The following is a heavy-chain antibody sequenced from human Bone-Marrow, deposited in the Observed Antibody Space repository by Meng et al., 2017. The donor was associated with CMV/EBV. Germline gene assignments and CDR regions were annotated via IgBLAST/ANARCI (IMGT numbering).Heavy chain of an antibody. J-gene: IGHJ5*02. D-gene: IGHD3-3*01. Sequence: SCSGYYWSWIRQPPGKGLEWIGEINHSGSTNYNPSLKSRVTISVDTSKNQFSLKLSSVTAADTAVYYCARVPRITIFGVVKTNWFDPWGQGTLVTVSS. CDR3: ARVPRITIFGVVKTNWFDP. CDR2: INHSGST. V-gene: IGHV4-34*01. CDR1: SCSGYY.